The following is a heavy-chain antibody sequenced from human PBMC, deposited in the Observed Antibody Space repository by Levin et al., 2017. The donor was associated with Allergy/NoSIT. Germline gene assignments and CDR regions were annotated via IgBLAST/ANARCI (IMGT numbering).Heavy chain of an antibody. Sequence: KASETLSLTCAVSGGSISSSNWWSWVRQPPGKGLEWIGEIYHSGSTNYNSSLKSRVTISVDKSKNQFSLKLSSVTAADTAVYYCARVLCSSTSCYDWFDPWGQGTLVTVSS. J-gene: IGHJ5*02. V-gene: IGHV4-4*02. CDR1: GGSISSSNW. D-gene: IGHD2-2*01. CDR3: ARVLCSSTSCYDWFDP. CDR2: IYHSGST.